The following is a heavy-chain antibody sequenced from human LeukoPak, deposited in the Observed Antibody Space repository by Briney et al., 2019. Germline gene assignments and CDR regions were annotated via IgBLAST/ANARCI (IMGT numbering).Heavy chain of an antibody. CDR2: TWYDGSNE. J-gene: IGHJ3*01. Sequence: PGGSLRLSCAASGFTFSYYAMHWVRQAPGKGLAWVAHTWYDGSNEKYADSVKGRFIISRDNSKNALYFQMNSLRAEDTAVYYCAKGIQPSDKNGLAVWGQGTMVTVSS. CDR1: GFTFSYYA. V-gene: IGHV3-33*06. D-gene: IGHD5-18*01. CDR3: AKGIQPSDKNGLAV.